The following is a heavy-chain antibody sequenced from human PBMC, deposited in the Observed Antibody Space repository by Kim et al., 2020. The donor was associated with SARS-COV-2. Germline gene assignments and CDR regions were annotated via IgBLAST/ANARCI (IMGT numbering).Heavy chain of an antibody. Sequence: SETLSLTCTVSGGSISSGGYYWSWIRQHPGKGLEWIGYIYYSGSTYYNPSLKSRVTISVDTSKNQFSLKLSSVTAADTAVYYCARDTEETLGGYCSGGICYHFDYWGQGTLVTVSS. J-gene: IGHJ4*02. V-gene: IGHV4-31*03. CDR1: GGSISSGGYY. CDR3: ARDTEETLGGYCSGGICYHFDY. CDR2: IYYSGST. D-gene: IGHD2-15*01.